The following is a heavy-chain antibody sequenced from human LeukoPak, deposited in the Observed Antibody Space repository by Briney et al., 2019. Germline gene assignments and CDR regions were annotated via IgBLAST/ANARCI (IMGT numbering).Heavy chain of an antibody. CDR2: INPNSGGT. CDR1: GYTFTGYY. Sequence: GASVKVSCKASGYTFTGYYMHWVRQAPGQGLEWMGWINPNSGGTNYAQKFQGRVTMTRDTSISTAYMELSRLRSDDTAVYYCAREEDCSSTSCDLDYWGQGTLVTVSS. D-gene: IGHD2-2*01. J-gene: IGHJ4*02. CDR3: AREEDCSSTSCDLDY. V-gene: IGHV1-2*02.